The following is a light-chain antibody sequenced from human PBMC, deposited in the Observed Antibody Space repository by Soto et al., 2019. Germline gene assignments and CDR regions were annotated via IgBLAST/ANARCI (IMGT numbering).Light chain of an antibody. V-gene: IGLV7-46*01. Sequence: QAVVTQEPSLTVSPGGTVTLTCGSSTGAVTSSHYPYWFQQKPGQAPRTLIYDTSNKDSWTPARFSGSLLGGKAALTLSGAQPEDEAEYYCLLSYSGAHVVFGGGTKVPVL. CDR3: LLSYSGAHVV. CDR2: DTS. J-gene: IGLJ2*01. CDR1: TGAVTSSHY.